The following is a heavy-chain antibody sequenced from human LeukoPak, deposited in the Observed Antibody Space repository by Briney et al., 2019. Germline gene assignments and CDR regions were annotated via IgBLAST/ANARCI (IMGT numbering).Heavy chain of an antibody. J-gene: IGHJ4*02. D-gene: IGHD5-12*01. CDR3: ARGSVPLATANFDY. CDR2: ISYSGST. Sequence: SETLSLTCTVSGGSISSYYWSWIRQPPGKGLEWIGYISYSGSTNYNPSLKSRVTISVDTSKNQFSLKLSSVTAADTAVYYCARGSVPLATANFDYWGQGTLVTVSS. CDR1: GGSISSYY. V-gene: IGHV4-59*12.